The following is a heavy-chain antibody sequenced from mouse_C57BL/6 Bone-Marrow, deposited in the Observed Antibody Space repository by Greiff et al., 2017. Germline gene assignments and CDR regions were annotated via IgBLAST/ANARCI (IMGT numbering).Heavy chain of an antibody. CDR1: GYTFTSYW. CDR2: IYPGNSDT. D-gene: IGHD1-1*01. CDR3: TRRITTVVSTADY. Sequence: DVHLVESGPVLARPGASVKMSCKTSGYTFTSYWMHWVKQRPGQGLEWIGAIYPGNSDTSYNQKFKGKAKLPAVTSASTAYMELSSLTNEDSAVYYCTRRITTVVSTADYWGQGTTLTVSS. V-gene: IGHV1-5*01. J-gene: IGHJ2*01.